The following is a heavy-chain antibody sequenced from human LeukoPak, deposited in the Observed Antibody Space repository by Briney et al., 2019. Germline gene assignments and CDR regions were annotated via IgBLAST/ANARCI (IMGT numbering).Heavy chain of an antibody. D-gene: IGHD6-19*01. Sequence: SETLSLTCTVSGGSISSYYWSWIRQPAGKGLEWIGRIYTSGSTNYNPSLKSRVTISVDTSKNQFSLKLSSVTAADTAVYYCARIAVAGTWLDYWGQGTLVTVSS. CDR3: ARIAVAGTWLDY. V-gene: IGHV4-4*07. J-gene: IGHJ4*02. CDR1: GGSISSYY. CDR2: IYTSGST.